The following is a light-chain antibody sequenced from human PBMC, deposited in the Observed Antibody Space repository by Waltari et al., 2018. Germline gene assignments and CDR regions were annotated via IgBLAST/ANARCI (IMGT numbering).Light chain of an antibody. CDR2: RDN. CDR3: ATWDDSLSGGV. CDR1: SSNIGSNY. V-gene: IGLV1-47*01. Sequence: QSVVTQPPSASETPGQRVTISCSGSSSNIGSNYVYWYQQLPGTAPKLLIYRDNQRPSVVLDRFSGSKSGTAASLAISGLRSEDEADYYCATWDDSLSGGVFGGGTKLTVL. J-gene: IGLJ3*02.